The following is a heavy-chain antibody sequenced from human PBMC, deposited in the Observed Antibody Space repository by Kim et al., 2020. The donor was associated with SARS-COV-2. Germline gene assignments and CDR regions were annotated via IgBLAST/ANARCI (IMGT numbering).Heavy chain of an antibody. Sequence: GGSLRLSCAASGFTFSSYAMHWVRQAPGKGLEWVAVISYDGSNKYYADSVKGRFTISRDNSKNTLYLQMNSLRAEDTAVYYCARGYFDWYYYFDYWGQGTLVTVSS. J-gene: IGHJ4*02. CDR2: ISYDGSNK. CDR1: GFTFSSYA. V-gene: IGHV3-30*04. D-gene: IGHD3-9*01. CDR3: ARGYFDWYYYFDY.